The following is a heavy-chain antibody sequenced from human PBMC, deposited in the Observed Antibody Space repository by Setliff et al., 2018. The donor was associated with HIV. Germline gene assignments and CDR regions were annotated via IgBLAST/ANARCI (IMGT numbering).Heavy chain of an antibody. CDR2: ISASGST. CDR3: ARLSGDYYYFDY. J-gene: IGHJ4*02. Sequence: PSETLSLTCFVSGVSISDHYWGWIRQPPGKGLEWIGRISASGSTNYNPSLESRVTLSIDTSNNQFSLKLTSVTAADTAVYYCARLSGDYYYFDYWGQGTLVTVSS. V-gene: IGHV4-4*08. D-gene: IGHD2-21*02. CDR1: GVSISDHY.